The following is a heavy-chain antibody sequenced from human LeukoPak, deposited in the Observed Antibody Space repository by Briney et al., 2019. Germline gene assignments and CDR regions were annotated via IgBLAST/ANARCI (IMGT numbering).Heavy chain of an antibody. V-gene: IGHV4-59*01. CDR2: IYLYNSVST. Sequence: PSETLSLTCTVSGGSISSYYWSWIRQPPGKGLEWIGYIYLYNSVSTNYNPSLKSRVTISVDTSQNQFSLKLTSVTAADTAVYYCARSIRFDSWGQGSLVTVSA. J-gene: IGHJ5*01. CDR1: GGSISSYY. CDR3: ARSIRFDS.